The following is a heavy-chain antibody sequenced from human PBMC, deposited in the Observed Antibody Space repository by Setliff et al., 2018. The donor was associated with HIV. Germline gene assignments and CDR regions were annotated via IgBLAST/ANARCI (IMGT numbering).Heavy chain of an antibody. D-gene: IGHD5-18*01. Sequence: LSCAASGFTFSSYWMHWVRQAPGKGLVWVSRINSDGSSTSYADSVKGRFAISRDNAKNTLYLQMNSLRAEDTAVYYCARDKGTAMVSSFYYYYYMDVWGKGTTVTVSS. CDR3: ARDKGTAMVSSFYYYYYMDV. CDR1: GFTFSSYW. V-gene: IGHV3-74*01. J-gene: IGHJ6*03. CDR2: INSDGSST.